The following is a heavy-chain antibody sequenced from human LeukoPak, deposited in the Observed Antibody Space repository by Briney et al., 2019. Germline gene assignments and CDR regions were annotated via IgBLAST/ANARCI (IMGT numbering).Heavy chain of an antibody. CDR1: GFTFSSYS. Sequence: PGGSLRLSCAASGFTFSSYSMDWVRQAPGKGLEWVSSISSSSSYIYYADSVKGRFTISRDNAKNSLYLQMNSLRAEDTAVYYCARVYYGDYGQQSIPWGQGTLVTVSS. CDR3: ARVYYGDYGQQSIP. J-gene: IGHJ5*02. V-gene: IGHV3-21*01. CDR2: ISSSSSYI. D-gene: IGHD4-17*01.